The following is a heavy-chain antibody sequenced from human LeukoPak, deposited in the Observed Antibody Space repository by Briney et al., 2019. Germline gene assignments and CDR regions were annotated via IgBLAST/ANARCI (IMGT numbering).Heavy chain of an antibody. CDR2: ISSSGSTI. Sequence: GGSLRLSCAASGFTFSDYYMSWIRQAPGKGLEWVSYISSSGSTIYYADSVKGRFTIPRDNAKNSLYLQMNSLRAEDTAVYYCARGYSYGVGYYYGMDVWGQGTTVTVSS. V-gene: IGHV3-11*01. J-gene: IGHJ6*02. CDR1: GFTFSDYY. D-gene: IGHD5-18*01. CDR3: ARGYSYGVGYYYGMDV.